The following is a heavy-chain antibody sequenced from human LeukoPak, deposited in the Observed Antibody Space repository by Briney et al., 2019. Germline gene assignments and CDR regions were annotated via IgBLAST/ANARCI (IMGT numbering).Heavy chain of an antibody. CDR3: ARGDYYDSSGRNFDY. CDR1: DDSISDYY. J-gene: IGHJ4*02. V-gene: IGHV4-59*06. Sequence: PSETLSLTCTVSDDSISDYYRGWIRQPPGKGLEWIGYIYYSGSTYYNPSLKSRVTISVDTSKNQFSLKLSSVTAADTAVYYCARGDYYDSSGRNFDYWGQGTLVTVSS. D-gene: IGHD3-22*01. CDR2: IYYSGST.